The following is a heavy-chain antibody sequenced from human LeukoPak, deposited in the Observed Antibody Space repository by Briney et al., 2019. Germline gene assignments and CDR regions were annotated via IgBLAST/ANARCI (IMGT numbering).Heavy chain of an antibody. D-gene: IGHD6-13*01. V-gene: IGHV1-2*02. CDR2: INPYSGDT. CDR3: TRDQGSLTRSWYTGY. J-gene: IGHJ4*02. Sequence: ASVKVSCKASGYTFTGYHIHWVRQAPGQGLEWMGWINPYSGDTNFAQKFQGRVTMTRDTSITTAYMDLSSLTRDDTAVYFCTRDQGSLTRSWYTGYWGQGTQVTVSS. CDR1: GYTFTGYH.